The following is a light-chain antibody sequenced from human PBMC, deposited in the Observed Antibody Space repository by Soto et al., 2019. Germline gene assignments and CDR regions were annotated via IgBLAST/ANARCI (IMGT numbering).Light chain of an antibody. V-gene: IGLV2-23*01. CDR1: SSDVGSYNL. CDR2: EDS. CDR3: CSYARSSTSYV. J-gene: IGLJ1*01. Sequence: QSALTQPASVSGSPGQSITISCTGTSSDVGSYNLVSWYQQHPGKAPKLMIYEDSKRPSGVSNRFSGSKSGNTASLTISGLQTEDEADYFCCSYARSSTSYVFGTGTKVTVL.